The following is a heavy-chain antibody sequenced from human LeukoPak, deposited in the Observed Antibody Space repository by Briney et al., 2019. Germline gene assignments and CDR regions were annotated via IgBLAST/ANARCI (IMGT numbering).Heavy chain of an antibody. J-gene: IGHJ2*01. Sequence: PSETLSLTCTVSGGSISSYYWSWIRQPAGKGLEWIGRIYYSGSTYYNPSLKSRVTISVDTSKNQFSLKLSSVTAADTAVYYCARHDPYGSGAGHRPRYFDLWGRGTLVTVSS. CDR1: GGSISSYY. V-gene: IGHV4-59*05. CDR2: IYYSGST. D-gene: IGHD3-10*01. CDR3: ARHDPYGSGAGHRPRYFDL.